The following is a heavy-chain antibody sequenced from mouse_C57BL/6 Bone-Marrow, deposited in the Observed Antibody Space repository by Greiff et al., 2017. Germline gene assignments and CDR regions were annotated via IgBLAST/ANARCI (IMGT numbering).Heavy chain of an antibody. CDR3: ARLYGNSFAY. CDR1: GYTFTDYN. Sequence: VQLQQSGPELVKPGASVKIPCKASGYTFTDYNMDWVQQSHGKSLEWIGDINPNNGGTIYNQKFKGKATLTVDKSSSTAYMELRSLTSEDTAVYYCARLYGNSFAYWGQGTLVTVSA. V-gene: IGHV1-18*01. J-gene: IGHJ3*01. CDR2: INPNNGGT. D-gene: IGHD2-1*01.